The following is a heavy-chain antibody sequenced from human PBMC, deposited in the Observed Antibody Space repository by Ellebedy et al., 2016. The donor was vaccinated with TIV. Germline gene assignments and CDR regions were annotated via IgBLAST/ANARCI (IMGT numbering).Heavy chain of an antibody. CDR1: VGSFSGYY. CDR3: ARGSGGRFKWFDP. J-gene: IGHJ5*02. V-gene: IGHV4-34*01. Sequence: GSLRLSXAVYVGSFSGYYWTWIRQPPGKGLEWIGEINHSGSTNYNPSLKSRVTISVDTSKNQFSLKMTSVTAADTAMYYCARGSGGRFKWFDPWGQGMWVTVSS. D-gene: IGHD2-15*01. CDR2: INHSGST.